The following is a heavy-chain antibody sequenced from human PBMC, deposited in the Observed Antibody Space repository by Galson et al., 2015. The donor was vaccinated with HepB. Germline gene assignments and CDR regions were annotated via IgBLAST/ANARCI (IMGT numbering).Heavy chain of an antibody. D-gene: IGHD3-22*01. V-gene: IGHV3-21*01. CDR2: ISSSSSYI. CDR1: GFTFSSYS. Sequence: SLRLSCAASGFTFSSYSMNWVRQAPGKGLEWVSSISSSSSYIYYADPVKGRFTISRDNAKNSLYLQMNSLRVEDTAVYYCARDTPKYYYDSSGWDAFDIWGQGTMVTVSS. CDR3: ARDTPKYYYDSSGWDAFDI. J-gene: IGHJ3*02.